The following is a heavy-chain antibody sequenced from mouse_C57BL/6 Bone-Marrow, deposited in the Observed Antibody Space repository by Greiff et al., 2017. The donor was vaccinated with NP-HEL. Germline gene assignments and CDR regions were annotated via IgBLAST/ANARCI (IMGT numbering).Heavy chain of an antibody. CDR2: ISNGGGST. D-gene: IGHD1-1*01. J-gene: IGHJ4*01. V-gene: IGHV5-12*01. CDR1: GFTFSDYY. Sequence: EVQVVESGGGLVQPGGSLKLSCAASGFTFSDYYMYWVRQTPEKRLEWVAYISNGGGSTYYPDTVKGRFTISRDNAKNLQYLQMSRLKSEETAMYYCARQGRITTDYAMDYWGQGTSVTVSS. CDR3: ARQGRITTDYAMDY.